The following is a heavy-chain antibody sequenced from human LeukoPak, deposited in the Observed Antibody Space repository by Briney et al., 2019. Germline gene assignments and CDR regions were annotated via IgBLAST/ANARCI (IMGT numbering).Heavy chain of an antibody. CDR2: IIPILGIA. CDR1: GGTFSSYA. D-gene: IGHD4-23*01. CDR3: ARGEDYGGNADFGY. V-gene: IGHV1-69*04. J-gene: IGHJ4*02. Sequence: SVKVSCKASGGTFSSYAISWVRQAPGQGLEWMGRIIPILGIANYAQKFQGRVTITADKSTSTAYMELSSLRSEDTAVYYCARGEDYGGNADFGYWGQGTLVTVSS.